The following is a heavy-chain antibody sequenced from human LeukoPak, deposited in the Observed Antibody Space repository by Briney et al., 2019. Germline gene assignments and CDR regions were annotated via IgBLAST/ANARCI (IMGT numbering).Heavy chain of an antibody. CDR3: ARGFPPRRNYDSSGYYSYYFDY. Sequence: ASVKVSCKASGYTFTSYGLTWVRQAPGQGLEWMGWISAYNGRTKYPQKLQGRVTMTTDTSTSTAYMELRSLRSDDTAVYYCARGFPPRRNYDSSGYYSYYFDYWGQGTLVTVSS. D-gene: IGHD3-22*01. CDR1: GYTFTSYG. J-gene: IGHJ4*02. V-gene: IGHV1-18*01. CDR2: ISAYNGRT.